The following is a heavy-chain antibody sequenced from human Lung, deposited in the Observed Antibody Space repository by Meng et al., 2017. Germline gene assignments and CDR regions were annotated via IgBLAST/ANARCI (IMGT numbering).Heavy chain of an antibody. Sequence: VLLVESGGGLVQPGGSLILSCAASGFTFSTHWMHWVRQAPGKGLEWVSRITGDGSSTIYADSVQGRFTMSRDNAKNTLSLQMNSLRAEDTAVYYCARGGVTTDDWGQGTLVTVSS. CDR2: ITGDGSST. V-gene: IGHV3-74*01. CDR3: ARGGVTTDD. J-gene: IGHJ4*02. CDR1: GFTFSTHW. D-gene: IGHD4-17*01.